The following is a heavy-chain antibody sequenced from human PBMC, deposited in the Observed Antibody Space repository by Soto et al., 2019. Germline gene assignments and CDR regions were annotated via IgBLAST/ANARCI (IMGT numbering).Heavy chain of an antibody. CDR2: IIPIFGTA. D-gene: IGHD4-17*01. CDR3: ARVGTVTTFDY. V-gene: IGHV1-69*13. J-gene: IGHJ4*02. CDR1: GGTFSSYA. Sequence: GASVKVSCKASGGTFSSYAISWVRQAPGQGLEWMGGIIPIFGTANYAQKFQGRVTITADESTSAAYMELSSLRSEDTAVYYCARVGTVTTFDYWGQGTLVTVSS.